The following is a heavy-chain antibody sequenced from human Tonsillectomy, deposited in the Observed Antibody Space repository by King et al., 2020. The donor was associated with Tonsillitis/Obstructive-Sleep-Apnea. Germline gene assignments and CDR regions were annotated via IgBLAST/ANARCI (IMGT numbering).Heavy chain of an antibody. V-gene: IGHV3-43*02. CDR3: AKDCHRGGWGVYFDL. D-gene: IGHD3-16*01. CDR2: ISGDGGST. CDR1: GFTFDDYA. J-gene: IGHJ2*01. Sequence: VQLVESGGGVVQPGGSLRLSCAASGFTFDDYAMHWVRHPPGKGLEWVSLISGDGGSTYYADSVKGRFTISRDNSKNSLYLQMNSLRTEDTALYYCAKDCHRGGWGVYFDLWGRGTLVTVSS.